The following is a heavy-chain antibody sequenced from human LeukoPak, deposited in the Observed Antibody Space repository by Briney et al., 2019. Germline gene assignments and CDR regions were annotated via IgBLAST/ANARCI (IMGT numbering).Heavy chain of an antibody. D-gene: IGHD6-19*01. Sequence: GASVKVSCKASEYTFTGYYMHWVRQAPGQGLEWMGWINPNSGGTNYAQKFQGRVTITTNTSISTAYMELSSLRSEDTAVYYCATAAVADFLDYWGQGTLVTVSS. CDR1: EYTFTGYY. CDR3: ATAAVADFLDY. V-gene: IGHV1-2*02. J-gene: IGHJ4*02. CDR2: INPNSGGT.